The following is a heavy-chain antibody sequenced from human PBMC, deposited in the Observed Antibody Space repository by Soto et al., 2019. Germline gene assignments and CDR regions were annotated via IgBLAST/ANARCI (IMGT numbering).Heavy chain of an antibody. CDR1: GFTFSSYW. V-gene: IGHV3-7*01. CDR2: IKQDGSEK. Sequence: GGSLRLSCAASGFTFSSYWMSWVRQAPGKGLEWVANIKQDGSEKYYVDSVKGRFTISRDNAKNSLYLQMNSLRAEDTAVYYCASTIFGVVIRLYYYYYYMDVWAKGPRSPSP. J-gene: IGHJ6*03. CDR3: ASTIFGVVIRLYYYYYYMDV. D-gene: IGHD3-3*01.